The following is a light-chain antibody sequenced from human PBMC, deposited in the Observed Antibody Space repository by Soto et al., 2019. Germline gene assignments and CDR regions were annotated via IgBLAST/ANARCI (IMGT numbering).Light chain of an antibody. CDR3: SSYAGSNNLV. CDR2: DVS. V-gene: IGLV2-8*01. Sequence: QSALTQPPXASGSLGQSVTIXXTGTSSDVGGYNYVSWYQQHPGKAPKLLIYDVSHRPSGVPDRFSGSKSGNTASLTVSGLQAEDEADYYCSSYAGSNNLVFGTGTKLTVL. CDR1: SSDVGGYNY. J-gene: IGLJ1*01.